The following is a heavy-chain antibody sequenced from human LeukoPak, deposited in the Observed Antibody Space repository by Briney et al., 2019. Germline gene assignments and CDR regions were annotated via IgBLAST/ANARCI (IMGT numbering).Heavy chain of an antibody. CDR1: GFTFSSYA. CDR2: ISGSGGST. CDR3: AKVSSGWFANWFDP. V-gene: IGHV3-23*01. D-gene: IGHD6-19*01. J-gene: IGHJ5*02. Sequence: GRSLRLSCAASGFTFSSYAMSWVRQAPGQGLEWVSAISGSGGSTYYADSVNGRFTTSRDNSKNTLYLQMNSLRADDTAVYYCAKVSSGWFANWFDPWGQGTLVTVSS.